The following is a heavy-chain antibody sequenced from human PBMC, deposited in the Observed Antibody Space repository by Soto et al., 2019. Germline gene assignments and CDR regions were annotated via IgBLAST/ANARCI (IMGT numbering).Heavy chain of an antibody. Sequence: QAQLVQSGAEMKKSGASLKVSCQASGYSLTGYYLHWIRQAPGQGLEWMGWLNPDSGEAIYAQKYQGRVTMTRATTISTAYLEVWSLTSDDTAVYYCARGGISESGLYKGDLDVWGQGTFVSVSS. V-gene: IGHV1-2*02. J-gene: IGHJ3*01. CDR1: GYSLTGYY. D-gene: IGHD3-10*01. CDR2: LNPDSGEA. CDR3: ARGGISESGLYKGDLDV.